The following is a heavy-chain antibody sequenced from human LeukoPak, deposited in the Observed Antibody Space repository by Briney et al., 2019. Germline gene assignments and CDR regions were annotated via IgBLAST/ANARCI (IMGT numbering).Heavy chain of an antibody. CDR2: IYSGGAI. CDR1: GFADGSNY. Sequence: GGSLRLSCVASGFADGSNYMSWVRQAPGKGLEWVSLIYSGGAIRYADSVKGRFTISRDSSKNTSFLQMNDLTVEDTARYYCARRPGNWGQGILVTVSS. CDR3: ARRPGN. D-gene: IGHD1-14*01. V-gene: IGHV3-53*01. J-gene: IGHJ4*02.